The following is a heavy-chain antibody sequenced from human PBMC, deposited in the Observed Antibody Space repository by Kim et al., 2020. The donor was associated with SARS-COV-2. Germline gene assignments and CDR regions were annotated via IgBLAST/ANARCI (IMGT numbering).Heavy chain of an antibody. D-gene: IGHD3-10*01. CDR2: IYYSGST. V-gene: IGHV4-59*01. J-gene: IGHJ3*02. Sequence: SETLSLTCTVSGGSISSYYWSWIRQPPGKGLEWIGYIYYSGSTNYNPSLKSRVTISVDTSKNQFSLKLSSVTAADTAVYYCASVMVRGVKSDAFDIWGQG. CDR1: GGSISSYY. CDR3: ASVMVRGVKSDAFDI.